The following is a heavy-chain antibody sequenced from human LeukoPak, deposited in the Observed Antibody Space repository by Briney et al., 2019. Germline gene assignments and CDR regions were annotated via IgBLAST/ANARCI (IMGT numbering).Heavy chain of an antibody. J-gene: IGHJ4*02. CDR1: GFTFSSYW. CDR2: INQDGSEK. V-gene: IGHV3-7*01. Sequence: GGSLRLSCAASGFTFSSYWMSWVRQAPGKGLEWVANINQDGSEKYYVGSVKGRFTISRDNAKNSLYLQMNSLRAEDTAVYYCARVEDYDILTGFDYWGQGTLVTVSS. CDR3: ARVEDYDILTGFDY. D-gene: IGHD3-9*01.